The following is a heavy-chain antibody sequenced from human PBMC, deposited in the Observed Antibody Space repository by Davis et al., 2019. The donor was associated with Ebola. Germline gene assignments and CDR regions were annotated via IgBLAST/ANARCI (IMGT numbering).Heavy chain of an antibody. V-gene: IGHV3-23*01. CDR1: GFTFSSYS. CDR3: AKSNYFGSGSPLA. D-gene: IGHD3-10*01. J-gene: IGHJ4*02. CDR2: ISGGGGTT. Sequence: GGSLRLSCAASGFTFSSYSMNWVRQAPGKGLEWVSAISGGGGTTYYADSVKGRFTISRDNSKNTLYLQMNSLRAEDTAVYYCAKSNYFGSGSPLAWGQGTLVTVSS.